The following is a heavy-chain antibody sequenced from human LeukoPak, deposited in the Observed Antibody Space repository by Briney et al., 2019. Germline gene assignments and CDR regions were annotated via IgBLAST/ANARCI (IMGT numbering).Heavy chain of an antibody. CDR3: ARSLYDFWSGYSRDYGMDV. CDR1: GGSINSNY. Sequence: SETLSLTCTVSGGSINSNYWSWIRQPPGKGLEWIGYIYYSGSTNYNPSLKSRVTMSVDTSKNQFSLKLSSVTAADTAVYYCARSLYDFWSGYSRDYGMDVWGQGTTVTVSS. V-gene: IGHV4-59*12. CDR2: IYYSGST. D-gene: IGHD3-3*01. J-gene: IGHJ6*02.